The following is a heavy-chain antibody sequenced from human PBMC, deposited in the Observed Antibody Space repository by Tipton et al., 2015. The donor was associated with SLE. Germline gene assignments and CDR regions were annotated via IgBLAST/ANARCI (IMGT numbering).Heavy chain of an antibody. CDR3: ARVLYSSSWNFDY. V-gene: IGHV3-21*04. J-gene: IGHJ4*02. D-gene: IGHD6-13*01. CDR1: GFTFSSYS. CDR2: ISSSSSYI. Sequence: SLRLTCAASGFTFSSYSMNWVRQAPGKGLEWVSSISSSSSYIYYADSVKGRFTISRDNAKNSLYLQMNSLRAEDTALYYCARVLYSSSWNFDYWGQGTLVTVSS.